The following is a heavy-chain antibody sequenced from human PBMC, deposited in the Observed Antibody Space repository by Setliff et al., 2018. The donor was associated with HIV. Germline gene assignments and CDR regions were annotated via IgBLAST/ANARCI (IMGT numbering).Heavy chain of an antibody. D-gene: IGHD3-3*01. Sequence: GASVKVSCKGSGGTFSSYAISWVRQAPGQGLDWMGRIIPILGVANYAQRFQGKVTITADKSTSTAYMELTTLRFDDTAMYYCVRGVQSPPHYSYYYMDVWGEGTMVTVSS. CDR3: VRGVQSPPHYSYYYMDV. CDR2: IIPILGVA. J-gene: IGHJ6*03. V-gene: IGHV1-69*04. CDR1: GGTFSSYA.